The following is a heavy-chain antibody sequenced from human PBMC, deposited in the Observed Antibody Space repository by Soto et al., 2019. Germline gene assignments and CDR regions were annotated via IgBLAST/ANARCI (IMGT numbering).Heavy chain of an antibody. CDR1: GGSISRYY. D-gene: IGHD3-16*01. J-gene: IGHJ4*02. Sequence: QVQLQESGPGLVKPSETLSLTCTVSGGSISRYYWSWIRQPPGKGLEWIGWIYYSGSTNYNPSLKGRLTISVDTSKNQFSLKLTSVTAADSAFYYCARHVGELDYWGQGTLVTVSS. V-gene: IGHV4-59*08. CDR2: IYYSGST. CDR3: ARHVGELDY.